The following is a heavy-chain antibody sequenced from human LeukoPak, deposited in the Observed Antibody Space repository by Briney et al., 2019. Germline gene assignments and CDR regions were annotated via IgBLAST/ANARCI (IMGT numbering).Heavy chain of an antibody. CDR2: IYYSGNT. J-gene: IGHJ6*03. V-gene: IGHV4-59*08. Sequence: PSETLSLTCTVSGDSISSYYWSWIRQPPGKGLEWIGYIYYSGNTNYNPSLKSRVTISVDTSKNQFSLKLSSVTAADTAVHYCARTYYYDSSGYYGSRGYYYMDVWGKGTTVTVSS. CDR1: GDSISSYY. D-gene: IGHD3-22*01. CDR3: ARTYYYDSSGYYGSRGYYYMDV.